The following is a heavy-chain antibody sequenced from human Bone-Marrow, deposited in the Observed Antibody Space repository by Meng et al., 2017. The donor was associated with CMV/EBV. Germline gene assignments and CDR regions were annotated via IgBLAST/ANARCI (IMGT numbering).Heavy chain of an antibody. CDR2: IYYSGST. J-gene: IGHJ4*02. V-gene: IGHV4-31*03. CDR3: ASGSTSNLDY. D-gene: IGHD2-2*01. CDR1: GGSSSSGGYY. Sequence: LTCTVSGGSSSSGGYYWSWIRQHPGKGLEWIGYIYYSGSTYYNPSLKSRVTISVDTSKNQFSLKLSSVTAADTAVYYCASGSTSNLDYWGQGTLVTVSS.